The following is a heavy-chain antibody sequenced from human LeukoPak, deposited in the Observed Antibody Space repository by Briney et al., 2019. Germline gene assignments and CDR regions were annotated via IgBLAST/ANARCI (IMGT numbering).Heavy chain of an antibody. Sequence: GGSLRLSFGASGFTFDDYAMELVRQAPGKGLEWVSGISWNSGSIGYADSVKGRFTISKDNAKNSLNLQRTSLRAEDTALYYCAKGVLGAFDIWGQGTMVTVSS. CDR2: ISWNSGSI. J-gene: IGHJ3*02. CDR1: GFTFDDYA. V-gene: IGHV3-9*01. D-gene: IGHD4/OR15-4a*01. CDR3: AKGVLGAFDI.